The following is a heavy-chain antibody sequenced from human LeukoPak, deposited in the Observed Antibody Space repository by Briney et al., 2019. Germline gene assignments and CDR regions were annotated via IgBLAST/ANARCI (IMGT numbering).Heavy chain of an antibody. V-gene: IGHV1-2*02. Sequence: ASVKVSCKASGYTFTGYYMHWVRRAPGQGLEWKGWINPNSGGTNYAQRFQGRVTMTRDTSINTAYMELSRLTSDDTAVYYCARGRDLDCSSTSCSMFDYWGQGTLVTVSS. CDR2: INPNSGGT. CDR3: ARGRDLDCSSTSCSMFDY. D-gene: IGHD2-2*01. J-gene: IGHJ4*02. CDR1: GYTFTGYY.